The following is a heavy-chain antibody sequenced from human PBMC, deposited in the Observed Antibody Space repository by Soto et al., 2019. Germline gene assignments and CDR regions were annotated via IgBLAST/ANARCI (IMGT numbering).Heavy chain of an antibody. CDR2: ISWDGGST. D-gene: IGHD3-10*01. J-gene: IGHJ2*01. V-gene: IGHV3-43D*03. CDR3: AKDHSYRFGELWARDWYFDL. CDR1: GFTFDDYA. Sequence: GGSLRLSCAASGFTFDDYAMHWVRQAPGKGLEWVSLISWDGGSTYYADSVKGRFTISRDNSKNSLYLQMNSLRAEDTALYYCAKDHSYRFGELWARDWYFDLWGRGTLVTVSS.